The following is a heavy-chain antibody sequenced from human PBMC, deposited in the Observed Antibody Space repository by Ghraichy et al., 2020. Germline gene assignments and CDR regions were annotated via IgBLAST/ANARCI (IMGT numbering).Heavy chain of an antibody. V-gene: IGHV3-33*01. J-gene: IGHJ4*02. CDR2: IWDDGSHE. Sequence: GGSLRLSCAATGFTFSSYGMHWVRQSPGKGLEWVAVIWDDGSHENYADSVKGRFTISRDNSKNTLYLQMNSLRAEDTAVYFCARTEDSSGLESYYFDYWGQGTLVTVSS. CDR1: GFTFSSYG. CDR3: ARTEDSSGLESYYFDY. D-gene: IGHD3-22*01.